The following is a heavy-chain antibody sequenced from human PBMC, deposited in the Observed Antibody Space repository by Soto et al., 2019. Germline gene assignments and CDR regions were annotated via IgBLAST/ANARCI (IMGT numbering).Heavy chain of an antibody. J-gene: IGHJ3*02. CDR2: ISYDGSNK. CDR1: GFTFSSYF. Sequence: EGSLRLSCAASGFTFSSYFMHWVRQAPGKGLEWVAVISYDGSNKYYADSVKGRFTISRDNSKNTLYLQMNTLRAEDTAVYYCAKDFPDPEYGSSWYAFDIWGQGTMVTVS. V-gene: IGHV3-30*18. D-gene: IGHD6-13*01. CDR3: AKDFPDPEYGSSWYAFDI.